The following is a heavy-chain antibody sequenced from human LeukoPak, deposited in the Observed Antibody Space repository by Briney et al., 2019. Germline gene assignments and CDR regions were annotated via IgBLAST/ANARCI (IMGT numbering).Heavy chain of an antibody. Sequence: GGSLRLSRAASGLTVSSNFMTWVRQAPGKGLEWVSAIYSGGSTFYADSVRGRFNISRDNSKKTVFLQMNSLRVEDTAVYYCASSGTASRGAMDVWGQGTTVTVSS. V-gene: IGHV3-66*01. CDR1: GLTVSSNF. J-gene: IGHJ6*02. CDR3: ASSGTASRGAMDV. D-gene: IGHD1-1*01. CDR2: IYSGGST.